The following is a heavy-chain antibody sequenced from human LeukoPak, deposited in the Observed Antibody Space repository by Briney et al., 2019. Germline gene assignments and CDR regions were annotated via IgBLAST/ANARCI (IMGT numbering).Heavy chain of an antibody. CDR2: ISSSSSTI. CDR3: ANQRITMVRGFN. D-gene: IGHD3-10*01. V-gene: IGHV3-48*04. J-gene: IGHJ4*02. Sequence: GGSLRLSCAASGFTFSSYSMNWVRQAPGKGLEWVSYISSSSSTIYYADSVKGRFTISRDNAKNSLYLQMNSLRAEDTAVYYCANQRITMVRGFNWGQGTLVTVSS. CDR1: GFTFSSYS.